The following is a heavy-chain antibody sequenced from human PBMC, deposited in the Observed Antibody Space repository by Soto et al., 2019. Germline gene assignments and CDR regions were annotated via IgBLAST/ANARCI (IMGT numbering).Heavy chain of an antibody. J-gene: IGHJ6*02. CDR2: IKQDGSEK. CDR3: ARRVTTAIYYYGMDV. D-gene: IGHD4-4*01. CDR1: GFTFSSYW. V-gene: IGHV3-7*01. Sequence: VGSLRLSCAASGFTFSSYWMSWVRQAPGKGLEWVANIKQDGSEKYYVDSVKGRFTISRDNAKNSLYLQMNSLRAEDTAVYYCARRVTTAIYYYGMDVWGQGTTVTVSS.